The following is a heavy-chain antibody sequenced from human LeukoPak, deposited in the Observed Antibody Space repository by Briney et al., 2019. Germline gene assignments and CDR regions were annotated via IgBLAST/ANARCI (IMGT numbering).Heavy chain of an antibody. D-gene: IGHD3-3*01. CDR3: VIGHDFSVAYNWFDP. V-gene: IGHV3-21*01. CDR1: GFTFSSYT. Sequence: GGSLRLSCAASGFTFSSYTMNWVRQAPGKGLEWVSSISSSSSYIYYTDSVKGRFTISRDNAKKSLYLQMNSLRAEDTAVYYCVIGHDFSVAYNWFDPWGQGTLVTVSS. J-gene: IGHJ5*02. CDR2: ISSSSSYI.